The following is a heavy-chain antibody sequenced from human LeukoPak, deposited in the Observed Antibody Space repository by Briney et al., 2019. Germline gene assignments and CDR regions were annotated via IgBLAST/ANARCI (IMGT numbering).Heavy chain of an antibody. CDR3: ARLKFYDSTGYNKAYYMDV. CDR1: GGSTTNYY. Sequence: SETLSLTCTVSGGSTTNYYWSWIRQSAGKGLEWVGRIYITGTTDYNPSLESRLTMSIDTSKNQFSLKLRSVTAADTAVYYCARLKFYDSTGYNKAYYMDVWGTGLSVTVAS. V-gene: IGHV4-4*07. J-gene: IGHJ6*03. CDR2: IYITGTT. D-gene: IGHD3-9*01.